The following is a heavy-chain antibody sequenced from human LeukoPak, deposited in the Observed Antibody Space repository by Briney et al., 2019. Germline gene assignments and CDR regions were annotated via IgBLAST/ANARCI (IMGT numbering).Heavy chain of an antibody. CDR2: IYHSGST. J-gene: IGHJ5*02. CDR3: AEVRRYYDFWSGYFEGWFDP. D-gene: IGHD3-3*01. Sequence: PSETLSLTCTVSGDSISSGGYYWGWIRQPPGKGLEWIGSIYHSGSTYYNPSLKSRVTISVDTSKNQFSLKLSSVTAADTAVYYCAEVRRYYDFWSGYFEGWFDPWGQGTLVIVSS. CDR1: GDSISSGGYY. V-gene: IGHV4-39*01.